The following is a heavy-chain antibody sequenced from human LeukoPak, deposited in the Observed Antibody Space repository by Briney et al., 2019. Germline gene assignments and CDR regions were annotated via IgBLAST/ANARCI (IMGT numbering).Heavy chain of an antibody. CDR3: VRALYGSGYYYPFDF. Sequence: GGSLRLSCAASGFTFSSYSMNWVRQAPGKGLEWVSSINSRSDYIYYADSVKGRFTVSRDNAENSPYLQMNSLRAEDTALYYCVRALYGSGYYYPFDFWGQGTLVTVSS. J-gene: IGHJ4*02. CDR1: GFTFSSYS. D-gene: IGHD3-10*01. CDR2: INSRSDYI. V-gene: IGHV3-21*01.